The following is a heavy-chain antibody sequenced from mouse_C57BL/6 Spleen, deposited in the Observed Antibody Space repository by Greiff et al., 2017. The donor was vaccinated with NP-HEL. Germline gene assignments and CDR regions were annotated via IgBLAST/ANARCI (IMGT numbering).Heavy chain of an antibody. CDR1: GYTFTSYW. D-gene: IGHD2-4*01. CDR3: ARYDYDGRYFDY. J-gene: IGHJ2*01. Sequence: VQLQQPGAELVMPGASVKLSCKASGYTFTSYWMHWVKQRPGQGLEWIGEIDPSDSYTNYNQKFKGKSTLTVDKSSSTAYMQLSSLTSEDSAVYYCARYDYDGRYFDYWGQGTTLTVSS. V-gene: IGHV1-69*01. CDR2: IDPSDSYT.